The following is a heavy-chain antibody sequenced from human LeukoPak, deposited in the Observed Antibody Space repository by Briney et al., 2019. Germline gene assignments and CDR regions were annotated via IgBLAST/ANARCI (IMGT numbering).Heavy chain of an antibody. D-gene: IGHD4-4*01. CDR1: GFTFSDYY. Sequence: PGGSLRLSCAASGFTFSDYYMSWIRQAPGKGLVWISLIKKDGFFSTYADSVKGRFTISRDDARNTLYLQMDSLRADDTAVYYCATDLDYTFDYWGRGTLVTVSS. CDR3: ATDLDYTFDY. J-gene: IGHJ4*02. V-gene: IGHV3-74*03. CDR2: IKKDGFFS.